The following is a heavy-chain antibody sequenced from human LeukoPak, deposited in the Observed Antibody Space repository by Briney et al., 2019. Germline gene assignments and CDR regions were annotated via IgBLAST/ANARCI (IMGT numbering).Heavy chain of an antibody. CDR2: IYYSGST. J-gene: IGHJ4*02. CDR3: ARDGVSPGIAAAGTVD. D-gene: IGHD6-13*01. CDR1: GGSISSSSYY. V-gene: IGHV4-39*07. Sequence: SGTLSLTCAVSGGSISSSSYYWGWIRQPPGKGLEWIGSIYYSGSTYYNPSLKSRVTISVDTSKNQFSLKLSSVTAADTAVYYCARDGVSPGIAAAGTVDWGQGTLVTVSS.